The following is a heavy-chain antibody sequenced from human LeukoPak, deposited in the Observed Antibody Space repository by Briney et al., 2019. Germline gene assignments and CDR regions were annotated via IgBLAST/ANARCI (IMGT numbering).Heavy chain of an antibody. D-gene: IGHD5-18*01. CDR3: ARSGDTAMGADAFDI. CDR2: MNPNSGNT. Sequence: GASVKVSCKASGYTFTSYDINWVRQATGQGLEWMGWMNPNSGNTGYAQKFQGRVTMTRNTSISTAYMELSSLRSEDKAVYYCARSGDTAMGADAFDIWGQGTMVTVSS. CDR1: GYTFTSYD. V-gene: IGHV1-8*01. J-gene: IGHJ3*02.